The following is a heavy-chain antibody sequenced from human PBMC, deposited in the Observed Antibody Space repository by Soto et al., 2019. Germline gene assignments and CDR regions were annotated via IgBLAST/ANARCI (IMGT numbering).Heavy chain of an antibody. CDR2: IYRDDDK. CDR1: GFSFSTSGVS. CDR3: AHRRRLMSTWNYAVFDY. D-gene: IGHD1-7*01. J-gene: IGHJ4*02. Sequence: QITLKETGPTLVEPTQTLTLTCTFSGFSFSTSGVSVGWFRQPHGKALEGLALIYRDDDKRYTPSLKTRLTITKYTSRNKVVLTLPSVYPVDTATDYCAHRRRLMSTWNYAVFDYGGEGIPVIVSS. V-gene: IGHV2-5*02.